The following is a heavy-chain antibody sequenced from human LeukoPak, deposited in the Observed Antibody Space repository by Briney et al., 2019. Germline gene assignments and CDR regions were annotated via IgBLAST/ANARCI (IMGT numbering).Heavy chain of an antibody. D-gene: IGHD2-2*01. V-gene: IGHV3-7*03. J-gene: IGHJ6*04. CDR1: GFTFSSYW. Sequence: GGSLRLSCAASGFTFSSYWMSWVRQAPRKGLEWVANIKQDGSEKYYVDSVKGRFTISRDNAKNSLYLQMNSPRAEDTAVYYCARDQGTRIVVVPAYDYYYGMDVWGKGTTVTVSS. CDR3: ARDQGTRIVVVPAYDYYYGMDV. CDR2: IKQDGSEK.